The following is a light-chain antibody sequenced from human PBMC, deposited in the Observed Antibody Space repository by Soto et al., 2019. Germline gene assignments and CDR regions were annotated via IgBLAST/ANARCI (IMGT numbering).Light chain of an antibody. J-gene: IGKJ4*01. CDR3: QQHSNWPLT. V-gene: IGKV3-11*01. Sequence: EIVLIQSPATLSLSPGERATLSCRASQSVSSNLAWYQQNPGQAPRLLIFDASNRATGIPARFSGSGSGTDFTLTIRSLEPEDFAVYYCQQHSNWPLTFGGGTKVDNK. CDR2: DAS. CDR1: QSVSSN.